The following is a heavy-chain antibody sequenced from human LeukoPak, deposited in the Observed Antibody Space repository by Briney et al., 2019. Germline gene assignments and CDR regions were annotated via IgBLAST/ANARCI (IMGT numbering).Heavy chain of an antibody. V-gene: IGHV3-48*03. Sequence: GGSLRLSCAASGFTFSRYEMNWVRQAPGKGLEWVSYISSSGSTIYYADSVKGRFTISRDNAKNSLYLQMNSLRAEDTAVYFCAKRGVVIRVILVGFHKEAYYFDSWGQGALVTVSS. D-gene: IGHD3-22*01. CDR2: ISSSGSTI. CDR1: GFTFSRYE. J-gene: IGHJ4*02. CDR3: AKRGVVIRVILVGFHKEAYYFDS.